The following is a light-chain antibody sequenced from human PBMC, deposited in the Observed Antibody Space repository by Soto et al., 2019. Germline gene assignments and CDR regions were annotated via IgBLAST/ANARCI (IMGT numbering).Light chain of an antibody. J-gene: IGKJ2*01. CDR1: QSISSY. V-gene: IGKV1-39*01. Sequence: DIQMTQSPSSLSASVGDRVTITCRASQSISSYLNWYQQKPGKAPKLLIYAASSLQSGVPSRFSGCRSGTDFTLTISSLQPEDVATYYCQQGYSTPRTFGQGTKLEIK. CDR3: QQGYSTPRT. CDR2: AAS.